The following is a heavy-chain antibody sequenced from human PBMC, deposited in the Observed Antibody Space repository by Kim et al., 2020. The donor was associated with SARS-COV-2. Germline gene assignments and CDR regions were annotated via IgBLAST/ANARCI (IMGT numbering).Heavy chain of an antibody. J-gene: IGHJ6*02. V-gene: IGHV3-73*01. CDR3: TRLRGDAYGMDV. Sequence: ASAASVKGRFTISRDDSKNTAYLQMNSLKTEDTAVYYCTRLRGDAYGMDVWGQGTTVTVSS. D-gene: IGHD2-21*01.